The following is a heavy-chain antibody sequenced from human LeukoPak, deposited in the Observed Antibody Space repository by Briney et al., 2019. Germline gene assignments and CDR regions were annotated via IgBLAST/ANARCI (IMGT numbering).Heavy chain of an antibody. CDR1: GFTFSSYA. D-gene: IGHD6-19*01. CDR3: AKDPSSSSGS. J-gene: IGHJ5*02. CDR2: IIGSGGSA. Sequence: GGSLRLSCAASGFTFSSYAMSWVRQAPGKGLEWVSAIIGSGGSAYYAGSVKGPFTISRENSKNTLYLAMNRLRAEDTAVYYCAKDPSSSSGSWGQGPLVTVSS. V-gene: IGHV3-23*01.